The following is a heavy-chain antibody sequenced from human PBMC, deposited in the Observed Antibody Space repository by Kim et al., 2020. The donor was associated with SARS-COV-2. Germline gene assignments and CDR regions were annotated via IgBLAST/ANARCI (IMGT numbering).Heavy chain of an antibody. Sequence: GGSLRLSCTASGFTFGDYAMSWFRQAPGKGLEWVGFIRSKAYGGTTEYAASVKGRFTISRDDSKSIAYLQMNSLKTEDTAVYYCTRDIPSLGVAYCGGDCYSMDVWGQGTTITVSS. CDR1: GFTFGDYA. CDR2: IRSKAYGGTT. CDR3: TRDIPSLGVAYCGGDCYSMDV. V-gene: IGHV3-49*03. J-gene: IGHJ6*02. D-gene: IGHD2-21*02.